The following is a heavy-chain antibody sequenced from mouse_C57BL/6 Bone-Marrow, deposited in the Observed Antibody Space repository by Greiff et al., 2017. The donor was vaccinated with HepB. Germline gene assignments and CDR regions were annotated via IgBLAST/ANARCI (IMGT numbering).Heavy chain of an antibody. CDR2: IDPEDGET. CDR1: GFNIKDYY. CDR3: ARSRTTIVIYYFDY. D-gene: IGHD2-12*01. J-gene: IGHJ2*01. Sequence: EVQLQQSGAELVKPGASVKLSCTASGFNIKDYYMHWVKQRTEQGLVWIGRIDPEDGETKYAPKFQGKATITADTSSNTAYLQLSSQTSEDTGVYYCARSRTTIVIYYFDYWDQGTTLTVTS. V-gene: IGHV14-2*01.